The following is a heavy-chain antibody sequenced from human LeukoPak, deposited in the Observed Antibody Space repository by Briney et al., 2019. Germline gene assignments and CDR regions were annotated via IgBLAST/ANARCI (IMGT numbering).Heavy chain of an antibody. CDR3: ASRVVGATPRGDY. CDR2: IYYSGST. Sequence: PSETLSLTCTVSGGSISSSSYYWGWIRQPPGKGLEWIGSIYYSGSTYYNPSLKSRVTISVDTSKNQFSLKLSSVTAADTAVYYCASRVVGATPRGDYWGQGTLVTVSS. J-gene: IGHJ4*02. V-gene: IGHV4-39*07. D-gene: IGHD1-26*01. CDR1: GGSISSSSYY.